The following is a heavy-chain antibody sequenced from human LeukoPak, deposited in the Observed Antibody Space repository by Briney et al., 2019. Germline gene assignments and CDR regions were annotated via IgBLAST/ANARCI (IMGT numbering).Heavy chain of an antibody. J-gene: IGHJ6*03. CDR2: IQLDGSEK. V-gene: IGHV3-7*01. D-gene: IGHD6-19*01. CDR3: AKGGEGSGWYDYYYYYMDV. CDR1: GFSFSSYW. Sequence: AGGSLRLSCAASGFSFSSYWMSWVRQAPGKGLEWVANIQLDGSEKYYVDSVKGRFTISRDNAKNSLYLQMNSLRAEDTAVYYCAKGGEGSGWYDYYYYYMDVWGKGTTVTISS.